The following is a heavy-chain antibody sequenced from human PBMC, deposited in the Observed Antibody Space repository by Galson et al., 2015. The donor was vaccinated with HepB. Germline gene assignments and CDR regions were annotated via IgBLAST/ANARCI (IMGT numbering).Heavy chain of an antibody. D-gene: IGHD6-13*01. Sequence: SLRLSCAASGFVFSTCGMQWVRQAPGKGLEWVAVISYDGSNKYYADSVKGRFTISRDNSKNTLYLQMNSLGAEDTAVYYCAKDLAAGKLKIHYGMDVWGQGTTVTVSS. CDR3: AKDLAAGKLKIHYGMDV. V-gene: IGHV3-30*18. J-gene: IGHJ6*02. CDR2: ISYDGSNK. CDR1: GFVFSTCG.